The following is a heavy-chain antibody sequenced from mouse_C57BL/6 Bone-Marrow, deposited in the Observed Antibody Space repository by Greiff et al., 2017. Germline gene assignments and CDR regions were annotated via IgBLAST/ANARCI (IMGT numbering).Heavy chain of an antibody. Sequence: VQLQESGPELVKPGASVKISCKASGYAFSSSWMNWVKQRPGTGLEWIGRIYPGDGDTNYNGKFKGKATLTADKSSSTAYMQLSSLTSEDSAVYFCAREPRGDYWGQGTSVTVSS. CDR1: GYAFSSSW. CDR2: IYPGDGDT. V-gene: IGHV1-82*01. J-gene: IGHJ4*01. CDR3: AREPRGDY.